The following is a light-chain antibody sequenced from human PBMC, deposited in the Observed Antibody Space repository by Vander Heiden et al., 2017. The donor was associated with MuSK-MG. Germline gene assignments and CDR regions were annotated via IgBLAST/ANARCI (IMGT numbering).Light chain of an antibody. CDR2: WAS. CDR3: QQDYSSPLT. V-gene: IGKV4-1*01. J-gene: IGKJ4*01. Sequence: DIVMTQSPDSLAVSLGERDTINCKSSQSVLYSSKNKNYLAWYQQKPGQPPKLLIYWASTRESGVPDRFSGSGSGTDFTLTISSLQAEDVAVYYCQQDYSSPLTFGGGTKVEIK. CDR1: QSVLYSSKNKNY.